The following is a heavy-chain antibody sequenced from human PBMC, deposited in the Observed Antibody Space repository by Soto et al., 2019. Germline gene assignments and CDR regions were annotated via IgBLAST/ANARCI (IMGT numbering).Heavy chain of an antibody. V-gene: IGHV3-23*01. CDR2: ISGSGGST. CDR1: GFTFSSYA. CDR3: AKNGNSSGYFLAQYYFDY. D-gene: IGHD3-22*01. J-gene: IGHJ4*02. Sequence: GGSLRLSCAASGFTFSSYAMSWVRQAPGKGLEWVSAISGSGGSTYYADSVKGRFTISRDNSKNTLYLQMNSLRAEDTAVYYCAKNGNSSGYFLAQYYFDYWGQGTLVTVSS.